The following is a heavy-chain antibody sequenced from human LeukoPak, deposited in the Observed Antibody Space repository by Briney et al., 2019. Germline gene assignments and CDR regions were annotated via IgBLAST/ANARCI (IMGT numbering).Heavy chain of an antibody. CDR1: GFTFSSYA. J-gene: IGHJ4*02. Sequence: PGGSLRLSCAASGFTFSSYAMSWVRQAPGKGLEWVSGISWNSGSIGYADSVKGRFTISRDNAKNSLYLQMNSLRAEDTALYYCAKDMYYYDSSGSFDYWGQGTLVTVSS. CDR2: ISWNSGSI. CDR3: AKDMYYYDSSGSFDY. D-gene: IGHD3-22*01. V-gene: IGHV3-9*01.